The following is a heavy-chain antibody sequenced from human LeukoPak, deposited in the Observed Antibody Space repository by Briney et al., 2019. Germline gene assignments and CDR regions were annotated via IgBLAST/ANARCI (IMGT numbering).Heavy chain of an antibody. CDR2: ISYDGSNK. V-gene: IGHV3-30*04. D-gene: IGHD6-6*01. Sequence: GRSLRLSCAASGFTFSSYAMHWVRQAPGKGLEWVAVISYDGSNKYYADSVKGRFTISRDNSKNTLYLQMNSLRAEDTAVYYCARGSGNAGPSSSYWGQGTLVTVSS. CDR3: ARGSGNAGPSSSY. CDR1: GFTFSSYA. J-gene: IGHJ4*02.